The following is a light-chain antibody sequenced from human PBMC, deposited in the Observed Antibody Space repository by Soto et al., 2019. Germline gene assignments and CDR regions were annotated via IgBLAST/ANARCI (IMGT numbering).Light chain of an antibody. Sequence: QSVLTQPAFVSGSPGQSITISCTGTSSDVGAYNYVSWYQQHPNKAPKLIIYEVSNRPSGVSSRFSGSKSANTAFLTISGLQAEDEADYYCSSYTRSSTVAFGGGTKLTVL. J-gene: IGLJ2*01. CDR2: EVS. CDR3: SSYTRSSTVA. CDR1: SSDVGAYNY. V-gene: IGLV2-14*01.